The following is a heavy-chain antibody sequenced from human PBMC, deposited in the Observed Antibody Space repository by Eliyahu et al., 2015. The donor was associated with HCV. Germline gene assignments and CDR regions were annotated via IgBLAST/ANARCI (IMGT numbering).Heavy chain of an antibody. CDR3: ASGGGGIAVTGTGGWFDP. CDR2: IHYSGST. D-gene: IGHD6-19*01. V-gene: IGHV4-59*01. CDR1: GGSITTYY. Sequence: QVQLQESGPGLVKPSETLXXTXTVSGGSITTYYWSWIRQPPGKGLEWIGYIHYSGSTNYNPSLKSRVTISVDTSKNQFSLNLTSVTAADTAIYYCASGGGGIAVTGTGGWFDPWGQGTLVTVSS. J-gene: IGHJ5*02.